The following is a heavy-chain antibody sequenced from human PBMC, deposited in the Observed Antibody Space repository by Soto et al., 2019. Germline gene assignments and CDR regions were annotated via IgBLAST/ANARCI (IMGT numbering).Heavy chain of an antibody. D-gene: IGHD3-3*01. CDR2: ISGSGGST. J-gene: IGHJ5*02. Sequence: GGSLRLSCAASGFTFSSYAMSWVRQPPGKGLEWVSAISGSGGSTYYADSVKGRFTISRDNSKNTLYLQMNSLRAEDTAVYYCAKEVWYDSFGWLDPWGQGTLVTVSS. CDR1: GFTFSSYA. CDR3: AKEVWYDSFGWLDP. V-gene: IGHV3-23*01.